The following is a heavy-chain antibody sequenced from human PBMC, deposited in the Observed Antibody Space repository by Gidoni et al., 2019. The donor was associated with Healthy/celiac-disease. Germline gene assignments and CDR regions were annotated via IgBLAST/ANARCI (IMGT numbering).Heavy chain of an antibody. CDR2: IFSNDEK. D-gene: IGHD4-17*01. Sequence: QVPLKESGPVLVNPTETLTLTCTVSGFSLSHARMGVSWIRQPPGKALEWLAHIFSNDEKSYITSLKSRLTITKDTSKSQVVLTMTNMDPVDTATYYCARILAGYYGDYQNGFDPWGQGTLVTVSS. V-gene: IGHV2-26*01. J-gene: IGHJ5*02. CDR1: GFSLSHARMG. CDR3: ARILAGYYGDYQNGFDP.